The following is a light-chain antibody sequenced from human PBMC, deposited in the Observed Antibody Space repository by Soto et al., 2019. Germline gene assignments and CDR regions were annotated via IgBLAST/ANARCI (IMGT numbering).Light chain of an antibody. Sequence: DIQMTQSPSSLSASVGDRVTITCRASQSIGKYLSWFQQTPGNAPKLLIYAASGLQSGVPSRFSGTGSGTDFTLTINSLQREDFATYYCQQTYNTPLTFGRGTKVDIK. CDR2: AAS. J-gene: IGKJ4*01. CDR3: QQTYNTPLT. V-gene: IGKV1-39*01. CDR1: QSIGKY.